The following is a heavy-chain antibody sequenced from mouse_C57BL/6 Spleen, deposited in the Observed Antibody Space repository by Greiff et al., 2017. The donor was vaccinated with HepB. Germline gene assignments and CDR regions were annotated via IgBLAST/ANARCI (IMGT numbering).Heavy chain of an antibody. V-gene: IGHV14-3*01. Sequence: VQLKESVAELVRPGASVKLSCTASGFNIKNTYMHWVKQRPEQGLEWIGRIDPANGNTKYAPKFQGKATITADTSSNTAYLQLSSLTSEDTAIYYCASQIYYDYSWFAYWGQGTLVTVSA. CDR1: GFNIKNTY. D-gene: IGHD2-4*01. J-gene: IGHJ3*01. CDR3: ASQIYYDYSWFAY. CDR2: IDPANGNT.